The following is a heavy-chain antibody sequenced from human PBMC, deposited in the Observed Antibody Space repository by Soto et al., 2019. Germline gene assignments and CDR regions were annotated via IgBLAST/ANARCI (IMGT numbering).Heavy chain of an antibody. Sequence: QVQLVQSGAEVKKPGSSVKVSCKASGGAFSSYAISWVRQAPGQGLDWMGGIIPILGTTDLAQKFQGRVTITADESTSTAYMELSSLRSDDTAVYYWAREAGMGTVGAFDYWGQGTLVTVSS. V-gene: IGHV1-69*01. CDR2: IIPILGTT. CDR1: GGAFSSYA. J-gene: IGHJ4*02. D-gene: IGHD5-18*01. CDR3: AREAGMGTVGAFDY.